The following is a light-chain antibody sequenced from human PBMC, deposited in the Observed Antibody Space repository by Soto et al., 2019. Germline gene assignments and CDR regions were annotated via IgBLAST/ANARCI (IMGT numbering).Light chain of an antibody. CDR3: QQYGRSPRT. V-gene: IGKV3-20*01. J-gene: IGKJ1*01. Sequence: EIVLTQSPGTLSLSPGERATLSCRASQSVSSSYLAWYQQKPGQAPRPLIYAASSRATGIPDRFSGSGSGTDFTLTISGLEPEDFAVYYCQQYGRSPRTFGQGTKVDIK. CDR2: AAS. CDR1: QSVSSSY.